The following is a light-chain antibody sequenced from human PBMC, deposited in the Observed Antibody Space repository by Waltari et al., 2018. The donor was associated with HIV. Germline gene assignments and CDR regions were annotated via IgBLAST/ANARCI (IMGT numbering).Light chain of an antibody. Sequence: EVVMTQSPATLSVSPGERATLSCRASQSLSSNLVWYQQKPGQAPRLLIYGASTRATGIPARFSGSGSGTEFTLTISSLQSEDFAVYYCQQYSGTFGQGTKVEI. V-gene: IGKV3-15*01. CDR3: QQYSGT. J-gene: IGKJ1*01. CDR2: GAS. CDR1: QSLSSN.